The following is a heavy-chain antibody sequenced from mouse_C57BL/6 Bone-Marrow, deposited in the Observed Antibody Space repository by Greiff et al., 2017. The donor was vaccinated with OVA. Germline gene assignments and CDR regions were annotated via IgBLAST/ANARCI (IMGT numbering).Heavy chain of an antibody. Sequence: VQLQQSGPGLVKPSQSLSLTCSVTGYSITSGYYWNWIRQFPGNKLEWMGYISYDGSNNYNPSLKNRISITRDTSKNQFFLKLNSVTTEDTATYYCARVPTGDYAMDYWGQGTSVTVSS. CDR3: ARVPTGDYAMDY. V-gene: IGHV3-6*01. D-gene: IGHD4-1*02. J-gene: IGHJ4*01. CDR2: ISYDGSN. CDR1: GYSITSGYY.